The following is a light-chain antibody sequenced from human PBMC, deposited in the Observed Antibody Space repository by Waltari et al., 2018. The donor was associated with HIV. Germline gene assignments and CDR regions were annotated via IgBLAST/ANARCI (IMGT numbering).Light chain of an antibody. V-gene: IGKV3-11*01. Sequence: VLTPSPATLSFSPGERATLSCRASQSVPTYLAWYQQKPGQAPRLLIYDASNRAAGIPARFSGSGSGTDFTLTISRLEPEDFAVYYCQQRSSWPYIFGQGTRLEIK. CDR1: QSVPTY. J-gene: IGKJ2*01. CDR3: QQRSSWPYI. CDR2: DAS.